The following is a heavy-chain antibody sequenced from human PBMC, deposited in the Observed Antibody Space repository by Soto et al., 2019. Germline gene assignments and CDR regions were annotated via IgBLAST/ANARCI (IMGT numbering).Heavy chain of an antibody. CDR2: ISAYNGNT. CDR1: GYTFTSYG. J-gene: IGHJ4*02. D-gene: IGHD5-18*01. CDR3: AGVSGRIQLWARQIWDY. V-gene: IGHV1-18*04. Sequence: QVQLVQSGAEVKKPGASVKVSCKASGYTFTSYGISWVRQAPGQGLEWMGWISAYNGNTNYAQKLQGRVTMTTDTATSTAYMELRSLRADDTAVYYCAGVSGRIQLWARQIWDYWGQGTLVTVSS.